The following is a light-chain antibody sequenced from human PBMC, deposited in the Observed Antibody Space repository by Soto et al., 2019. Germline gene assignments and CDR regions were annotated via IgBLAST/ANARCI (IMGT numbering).Light chain of an antibody. Sequence: ARTQPATVTVSLSQSTTTSNTGTSSDIGSYNYVAWYQQFPGKTPKLIIYEVRNRPSGVSFRFSGSKSGNTASLTISGLQAEDEADYYCISYRGCDSFYVFGTGTKVTVL. CDR2: EVR. J-gene: IGLJ1*01. V-gene: IGLV2-14*01. CDR3: ISYRGCDSFYV. CDR1: SSDIGSYNY.